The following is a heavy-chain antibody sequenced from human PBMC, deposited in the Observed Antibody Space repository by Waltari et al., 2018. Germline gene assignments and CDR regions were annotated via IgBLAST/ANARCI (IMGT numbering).Heavy chain of an antibody. V-gene: IGHV3-33*01. Sequence: QVHLVESGGGVVQPGRSLRLSCAASGFTLSRYGIHWVRQAPGKGLGWVAVIWYDGTNTYYGDSVKCRFTISRDNSKNTVFLQMNSLRVEDTAVYYCARGVVVAPPDYWGQGTLVTVSS. D-gene: IGHD2-15*01. CDR3: ARGVVVAPPDY. CDR2: IWYDGTNT. CDR1: GFTLSRYG. J-gene: IGHJ4*02.